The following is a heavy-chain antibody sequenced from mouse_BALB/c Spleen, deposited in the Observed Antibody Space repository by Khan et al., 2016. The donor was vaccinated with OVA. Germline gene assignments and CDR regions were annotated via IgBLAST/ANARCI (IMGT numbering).Heavy chain of an antibody. CDR2: IGPGSSNA. J-gene: IGHJ4*01. D-gene: IGHD1-1*01. V-gene: IGHV1S41*01. Sequence: DLVKPGASVKLSCKASGYTFTSYWINWIKQRPGQGLEWIGRIGPGSSNAYYNDMFKDKATLTVDTSSNTAYIQLSSLSSEDSAVFVSAKENYYCRSCYAMDYWGQGTSVTVSA. CDR3: AKENYYCRSCYAMDY. CDR1: GYTFTSYW.